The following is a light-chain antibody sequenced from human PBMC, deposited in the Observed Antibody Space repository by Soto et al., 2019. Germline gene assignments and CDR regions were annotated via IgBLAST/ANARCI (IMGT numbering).Light chain of an antibody. J-gene: IGKJ4*01. CDR1: QGIRND. CDR2: AAS. Sequence: DIQMTQSPSSLSASVGDRVTITCRASQGIRNDLGWYQQKPGKAPNRLIYAASTLYGGVPSRFSGSGSGTDFALTITSLQAEDFATYYCQQLRMYPSTFGGGTKVDIK. V-gene: IGKV1-17*01. CDR3: QQLRMYPST.